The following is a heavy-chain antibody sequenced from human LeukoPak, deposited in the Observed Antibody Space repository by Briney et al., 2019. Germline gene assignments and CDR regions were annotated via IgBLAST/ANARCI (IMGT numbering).Heavy chain of an antibody. CDR3: ARGVPVYYDFWSGYSNWFDP. D-gene: IGHD3-3*01. CDR1: GYTLTELS. CDR2: FDPEDGET. J-gene: IGHJ5*02. Sequence: ASVKVSCKVSGYTLTELSMHWVRQAPGKGLEWMGGFDPEDGETIYAQKFQGRVTMTEDTSTDTAYMELGSLRSEDTAVYYCARGVPVYYDFWSGYSNWFDPWGQGTLVTVSS. V-gene: IGHV1-24*01.